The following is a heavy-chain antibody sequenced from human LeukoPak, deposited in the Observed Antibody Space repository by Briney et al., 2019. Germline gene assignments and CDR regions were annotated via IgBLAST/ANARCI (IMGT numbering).Heavy chain of an antibody. V-gene: IGHV1-2*02. D-gene: IGHD2-21*01. CDR2: INPNSGGT. CDR3: ARGGVRHAFDI. J-gene: IGHJ3*02. Sequence: GASVKVSCKASGYTFTGYYMHWVRQAPGQGLEWMGWINPNSGGTNYAQKLQGGVTMTTDTSTSTAYVELRSLRSDDTAVYYCARGGVRHAFDIWGQGTMVTVSS. CDR1: GYTFTGYY.